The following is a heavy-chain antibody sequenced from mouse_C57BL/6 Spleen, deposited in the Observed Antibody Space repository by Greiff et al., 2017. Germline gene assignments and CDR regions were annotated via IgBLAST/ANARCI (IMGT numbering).Heavy chain of an antibody. V-gene: IGHV14-4*01. D-gene: IGHD1-1*01. CDR2: IDPENGDT. Sequence: VQLQQSGAELVRPGASVKLSCTASGFNIKDDYMHWVKQRPEQGLEWIGWIDPENGDTEYASKFQGKATITADTSSNTAYLQLSSLTSEDTAVYYCTMGYGSSYDYWGQGTTLTVSS. CDR3: TMGYGSSYDY. J-gene: IGHJ2*01. CDR1: GFNIKDDY.